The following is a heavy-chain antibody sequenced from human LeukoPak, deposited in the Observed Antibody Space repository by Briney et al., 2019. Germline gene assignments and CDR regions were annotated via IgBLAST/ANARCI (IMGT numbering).Heavy chain of an antibody. J-gene: IGHJ6*03. V-gene: IGHV3-21*01. D-gene: IGHD6-6*01. CDR1: GLTFSSYS. CDR2: ISSSSSYI. CDR3: ARGLSIAARPGYMDV. Sequence: GGSLRLSCAASGLTFSSYSMNWVRQAPGKGLEWVSSISSSSSYIYYADSVKGRFTISRDNAKNSLCLQMNSLRAEDTAVYYCARGLSIAARPGYMDVWGKGTTVTVSS.